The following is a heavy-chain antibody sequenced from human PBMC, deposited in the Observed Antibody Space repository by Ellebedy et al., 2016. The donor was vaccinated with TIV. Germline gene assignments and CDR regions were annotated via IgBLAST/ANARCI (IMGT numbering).Heavy chain of an antibody. V-gene: IGHV1-46*01. Sequence: ASVKVSXXASGYTFTSYYMHWVRQAPGQGLEWMGIINPSGGSTSYAQKFQGRVTMTRDTSTSTVYMELSSLRSEDTAVYYCARKAGYQAVAVIYYFDYWGQGTLVTVSS. CDR3: ARKAGYQAVAVIYYFDY. CDR2: INPSGGST. CDR1: GYTFTSYY. J-gene: IGHJ4*02. D-gene: IGHD6-19*01.